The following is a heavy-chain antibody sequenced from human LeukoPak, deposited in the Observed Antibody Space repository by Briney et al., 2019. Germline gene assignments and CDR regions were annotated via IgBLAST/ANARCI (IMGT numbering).Heavy chain of an antibody. D-gene: IGHD5-24*01. V-gene: IGHV3-53*01. J-gene: IGHJ4*02. CDR2: IYSDNT. Sequence: GGSLRLSCTVSGFTVSSNSMSWVRQAPGKGLEWVSFIYSDNTHYSDSVKGRFTISRDNAKNSLYLQMNSLRDEDTATYYCADLLGDGYNYWGQGTLVTVSS. CDR1: GFTVSSNS. CDR3: ADLLGDGYNY.